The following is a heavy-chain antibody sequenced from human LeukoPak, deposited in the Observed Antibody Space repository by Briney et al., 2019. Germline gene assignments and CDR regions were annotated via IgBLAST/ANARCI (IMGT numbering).Heavy chain of an antibody. J-gene: IGHJ6*03. CDR2: IYPGDSDT. CDR1: GYSFTSYW. CDR3: ARVSYGDHEYYYYMDV. Sequence: GESLKISCKGSGYSFTSYWIGWVRQMPGKGLEWMGIIYPGDSDTRYSPSFQGQVPNSGDKSISPAYLQGSSLKASDTAMYYCARVSYGDHEYYYYMDVWGKGTTVTVSS. V-gene: IGHV5-51*01. D-gene: IGHD4-17*01.